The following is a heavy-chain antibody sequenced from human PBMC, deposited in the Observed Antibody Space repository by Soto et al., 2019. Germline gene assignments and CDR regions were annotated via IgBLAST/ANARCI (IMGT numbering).Heavy chain of an antibody. D-gene: IGHD3-22*01. J-gene: IGHJ6*02. V-gene: IGHV1-69*12. CDR2: IIPIVDTA. CDR3: AGHSSGVPGSSDGMDV. CDR1: GGTFSSYA. Sequence: QVQLVQSGAEVKKPGSSVKVSCKASGGTFSSYAISWVRQAPGQGLEWRGGIIPIVDTADYAQKFQGRVTMTADESTSTAYVELSRLRSEDTAAYYCAGHSSGVPGSSDGMDVCGQGTTVSVS.